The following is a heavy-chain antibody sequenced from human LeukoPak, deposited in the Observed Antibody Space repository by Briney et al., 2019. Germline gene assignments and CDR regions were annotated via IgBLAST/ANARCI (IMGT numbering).Heavy chain of an antibody. CDR1: GGSMGGYS. J-gene: IGHJ3*02. D-gene: IGHD6-13*01. CDR3: ARDMGSSSWIDAFDI. Sequence: SETVSLTCTVSGGSMGGYSWSWVRQPAGKGLEWIGRIYTSGSTNYNPSLKSRVTMSVDTSKNQFSLKLSSVTAADTAVYYCARDMGSSSWIDAFDIWGQGTMVTVSS. CDR2: IYTSGST. V-gene: IGHV4-4*07.